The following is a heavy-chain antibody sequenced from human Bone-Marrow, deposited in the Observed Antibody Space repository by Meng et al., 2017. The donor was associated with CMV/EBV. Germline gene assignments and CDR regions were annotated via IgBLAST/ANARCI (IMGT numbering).Heavy chain of an antibody. CDR3: ARGSTSVTMIVVVFTAASLAYDS. D-gene: IGHD3-22*01. CDR2: IDHSGST. V-gene: IGHV4-34*01. Sequence: ESLKISCAVYGGSFSGYYWTWIRQPPRKGLEWIGEIDHSGSTNYNPSLKRRVTISVDTSKSQFSLRLSSVTAADTAIYYCARGSTSVTMIVVVFTAASLAYDSWGQGTLVTVSS. CDR1: GGSFSGYY. J-gene: IGHJ4*02.